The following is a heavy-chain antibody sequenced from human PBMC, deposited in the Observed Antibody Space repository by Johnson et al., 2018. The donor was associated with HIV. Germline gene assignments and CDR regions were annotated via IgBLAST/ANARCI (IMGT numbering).Heavy chain of an antibody. CDR1: GFTFSSYG. Sequence: VQLVESGGGVVQPGRSLRLSCAASGFTFSSYGMHWVRQAPGKGLESVAVISYDGSNKYYADSVKGRFTIYRDNSKNTLFLQMNSLRDEDTAVYFCAKGGVWEIPLGFGAVDFWGQGTMVSASS. V-gene: IGHV3-30*18. J-gene: IGHJ3*01. D-gene: IGHD1-26*01. CDR2: ISYDGSNK. CDR3: AKGGVWEIPLGFGAVDF.